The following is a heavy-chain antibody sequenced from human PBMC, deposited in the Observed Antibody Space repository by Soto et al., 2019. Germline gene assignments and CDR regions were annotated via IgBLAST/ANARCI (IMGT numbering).Heavy chain of an antibody. CDR1: GGSISSYY. D-gene: IGHD6-6*01. CDR2: IYYSGST. V-gene: IGHV4-59*01. J-gene: IGHJ6*02. Sequence: SETLSLTCTVSGGSISSYYWSWIRQPPGKGLEWIGYIYYSGSTNYNPSLKSRVTISVDTSKNQFSLKLSSVTAADTAVYYCARGYSSSRYGMDVWGQGTTVTVSS. CDR3: ARGYSSSRYGMDV.